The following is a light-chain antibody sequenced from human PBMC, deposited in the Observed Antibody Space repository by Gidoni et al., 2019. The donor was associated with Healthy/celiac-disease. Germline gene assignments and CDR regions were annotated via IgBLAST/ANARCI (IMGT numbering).Light chain of an antibody. CDR1: QSISSY. CDR3: QQSYSTPFT. CDR2: ATS. V-gene: IGKV1-39*01. Sequence: IQLTQPPPPLSAPVGHGVTITCRASQSISSYVNWYQQKPGKAPKLLIYATSSLQGAVPSRFSGSGSGTDFTLTISSLQPDDFASYYCQQSYSTPFTFGPGTKVDIK. J-gene: IGKJ3*01.